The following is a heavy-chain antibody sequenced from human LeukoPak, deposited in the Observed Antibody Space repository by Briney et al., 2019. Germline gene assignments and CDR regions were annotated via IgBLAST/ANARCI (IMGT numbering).Heavy chain of an antibody. V-gene: IGHV3-7*03. Sequence: PGGSLRLSCAASGFTFSSYWMSWVRQAPGKGLEWVANIKQDGSEKYYVDSVKGRFTISRDNAKNSLYLQMNSLGAEDTAVYYCARSLRVRGVPDYMDVWGKGTTVTISS. J-gene: IGHJ6*03. CDR1: GFTFSSYW. D-gene: IGHD3-10*01. CDR3: ARSLRVRGVPDYMDV. CDR2: IKQDGSEK.